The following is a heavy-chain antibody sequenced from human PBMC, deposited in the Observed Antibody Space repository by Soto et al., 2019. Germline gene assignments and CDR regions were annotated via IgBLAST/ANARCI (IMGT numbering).Heavy chain of an antibody. D-gene: IGHD3-16*01. J-gene: IGHJ6*02. CDR2: ISSYGSDT. Sequence: EVQLVESGGGLVLPGGSLRLSCAASGFTFSRYWMHWVRQAPGKGLVWVSRISSYGSDTHYADSVKGRFTISRDNAKNTLDLQMNSLRADDTAVYYCASNYAYAEGYYSYGIDVWGQGTTVTVSS. CDR3: ASNYAYAEGYYSYGIDV. V-gene: IGHV3-74*01. CDR1: GFTFSRYW.